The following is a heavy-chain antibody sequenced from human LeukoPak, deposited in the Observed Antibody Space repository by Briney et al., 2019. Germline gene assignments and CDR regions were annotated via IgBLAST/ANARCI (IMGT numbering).Heavy chain of an antibody. J-gene: IGHJ6*02. D-gene: IGHD2-15*01. CDR1: SGSISSYY. Sequence: SESLSLTCTISSGSISSYYWSWIRQPPGKGLEWIGYVDYRGKTNYNPSLKSRVTISIDTSKSLFSLKLNSVTAADTAVYYCARVEVGAANRQWYGMDVWGQGTTVTVSS. CDR2: VDYRGKT. V-gene: IGHV4-59*01. CDR3: ARVEVGAANRQWYGMDV.